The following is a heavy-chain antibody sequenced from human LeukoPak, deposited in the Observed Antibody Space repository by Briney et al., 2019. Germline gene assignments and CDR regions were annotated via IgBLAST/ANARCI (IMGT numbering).Heavy chain of an antibody. D-gene: IGHD4-23*01. CDR2: ISYDGSNK. V-gene: IGHV3-30*04. CDR1: GFTFSSYE. Sequence: GGSLRLSCAASGFTFSSYEMNWVRQAPGKGLEWVAVISYDGSNKYYADSVKGRFTISRDNSKNTLYLQMNSLRAEDTAVYYCAGTHNTVVIWVLDYWGQGTLVTVSS. CDR3: AGTHNTVVIWVLDY. J-gene: IGHJ4*02.